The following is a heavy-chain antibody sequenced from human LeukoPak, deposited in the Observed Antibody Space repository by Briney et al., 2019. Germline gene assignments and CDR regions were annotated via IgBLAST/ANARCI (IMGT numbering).Heavy chain of an antibody. CDR2: IYPGDSDT. CDR1: GYSFTSYW. V-gene: IGHV5-51*01. CDR3: ARRRLGYCSSTSCHNWFDP. J-gene: IGHJ5*02. Sequence: GESLKISCKGSGYSFTSYWIGWVRQMPGKGLEWMGIIYPGDSDTRYSPSFQGQVTISADKSISTAYLQWSSLKASDTAMYYCARRRLGYCSSTSCHNWFDPWGQGTLVTVSS. D-gene: IGHD2-2*01.